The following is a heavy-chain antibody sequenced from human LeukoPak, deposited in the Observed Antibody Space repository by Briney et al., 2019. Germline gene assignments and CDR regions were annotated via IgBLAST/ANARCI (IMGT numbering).Heavy chain of an antibody. D-gene: IGHD6-6*01. CDR1: GGSISSYF. CDR3: ARATGEYSSSRPLDY. CDR2: IYYSGST. V-gene: IGHV4-59*01. Sequence: SVTLSLTCTVSGGSISSYFWSWLRQPPGKGLEWIGYIYYSGSTNYNPSLKSRVTISVDTSKNQFSLKLSSVTAADTAVYYCARATGEYSSSRPLDYWGQGTLVTVSS. J-gene: IGHJ4*02.